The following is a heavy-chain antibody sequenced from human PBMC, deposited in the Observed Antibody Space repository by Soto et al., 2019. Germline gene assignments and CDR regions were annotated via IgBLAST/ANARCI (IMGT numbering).Heavy chain of an antibody. CDR2: IYYSGST. CDR1: GCSISSYY. Sequence: QVQLDVWGTGLVKPSDTLSLTCSVSGCSISSYYWGWIRQPQGKGLEWIGYIYYSGSTNYNPSLKSRGTITVDTAKTKFTAKLSSGTAADTDVYYCERGGWRQGDYWGQGTLVTVSS. V-gene: IGHV4-59*08. J-gene: IGHJ4*02. CDR3: ERGGWRQGDY. D-gene: IGHD3-3*01.